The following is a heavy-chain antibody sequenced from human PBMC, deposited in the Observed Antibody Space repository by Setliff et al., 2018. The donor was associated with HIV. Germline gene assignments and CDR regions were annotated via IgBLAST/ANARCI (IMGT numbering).Heavy chain of an antibody. V-gene: IGHV3-23*01. D-gene: IGHD6-25*01. CDR3: ASAFYDARSGDNYHMDV. CDR2: ISGSGGST. CDR1: GFTFSSYA. J-gene: IGHJ6*03. Sequence: PGGSLRLSCAASGFTFSSYAMSWVRQAPGKGLEWVSDISGSGGSTYYADSVKGRFTISRDNSKNTLYVQMNSLRVEDTAVYYCASAFYDARSGDNYHMDVWGNGTTVTV.